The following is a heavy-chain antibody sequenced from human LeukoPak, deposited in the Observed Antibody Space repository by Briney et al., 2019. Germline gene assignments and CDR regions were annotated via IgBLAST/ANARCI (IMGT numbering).Heavy chain of an antibody. CDR1: GDSISGYY. D-gene: IGHD6-6*01. J-gene: IGHJ4*02. CDR2: VYTSGST. V-gene: IGHV4-4*09. CDR3: ARLKTSFNYFDY. Sequence: SETLSLTCTVSGDSISGYYWTWIRQPPGKGLEWIGYVYTSGSTNCNPSLKSRVTISVDTSKNQFSLKLSSVTAADTALYYCARLKTSFNYFDYWGQGTLVTVSS.